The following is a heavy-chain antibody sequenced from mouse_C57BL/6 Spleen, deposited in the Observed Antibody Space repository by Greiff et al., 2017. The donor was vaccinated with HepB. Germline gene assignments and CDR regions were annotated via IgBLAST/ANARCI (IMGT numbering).Heavy chain of an antibody. CDR3: AKADGWYFDV. CDR1: GYTFTSYW. V-gene: IGHV1-50*01. CDR2: IDPSDSYT. D-gene: IGHD1-1*01. J-gene: IGHJ1*03. Sequence: QVQLQQPGAELVKPGASVKLSCKASGYTFTSYWMQWVKQRHGQGLEWIGEIDPSDSYTNYNQKFKGKATLTVDTSSSTAYMQLSSLTSEDSAVYYCAKADGWYFDVWGTGTTVTVSS.